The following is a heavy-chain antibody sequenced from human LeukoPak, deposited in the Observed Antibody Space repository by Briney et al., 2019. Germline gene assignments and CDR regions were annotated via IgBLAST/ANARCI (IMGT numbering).Heavy chain of an antibody. D-gene: IGHD2-15*01. V-gene: IGHV3-23*01. Sequence: GGSLRLSCAASGFTFSSYAMSWVRQAPGKGLEWVSAISGSGGSTYYADSVKGRFTISRDNSTNTLYLQMNSLRAEDTAVYYCAKVGCSGGSCSDGLDVWGKGTTVTASS. CDR3: AKVGCSGGSCSDGLDV. CDR1: GFTFSSYA. J-gene: IGHJ6*04. CDR2: ISGSGGST.